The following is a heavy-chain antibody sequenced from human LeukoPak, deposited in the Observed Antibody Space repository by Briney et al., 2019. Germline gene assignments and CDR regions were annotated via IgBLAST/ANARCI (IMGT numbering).Heavy chain of an antibody. CDR1: GFTFSSYA. V-gene: IGHV3-23*01. D-gene: IGHD3-16*02. CDR3: ARVVEYYDYVWESYRQGPLGS. Sequence: PGGSLRLSCAASGFTFSSYAMSWVRQAPGKGLEWVSAISGSGGSTYYADSVKGRFTISRDNSKNTLYLQMNSLRAEDTAVYYCARVVEYYDYVWESYRQGPLGSWGQGTLVTVSS. J-gene: IGHJ5*02. CDR2: ISGSGGST.